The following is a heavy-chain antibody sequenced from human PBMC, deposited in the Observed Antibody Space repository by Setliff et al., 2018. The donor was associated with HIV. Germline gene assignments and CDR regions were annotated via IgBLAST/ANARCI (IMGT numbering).Heavy chain of an antibody. Sequence: PGGSLRLSCAASGFTVTNHYMSWVRQAPEKGLEWVSYISGLGGGTIYYADSVRGRFTISRDDAEKSVYLQMNSLRAEDTGAYYCANSYSASGNYHYNDYLDVWGKGTTV. V-gene: IGHV3-11*04. CDR3: ANSYSASGNYHYNDYLDV. CDR2: ISGLGGGTI. CDR1: GFTVTNHY. J-gene: IGHJ6*03. D-gene: IGHD3-10*01.